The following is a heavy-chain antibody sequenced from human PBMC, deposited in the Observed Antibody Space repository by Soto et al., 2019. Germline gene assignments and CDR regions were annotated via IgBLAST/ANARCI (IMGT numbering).Heavy chain of an antibody. Sequence: PSETLSLTRTVSGGSVRDGSYYWAWLRQPPGKGLEWIGHIYHSGSTIYNPSLKSRVTISIDTSKSQFSLNLNSMTAADTAVYYCAGYNWNYYFDPWGQGTLVTVSS. J-gene: IGHJ5*02. D-gene: IGHD1-7*01. V-gene: IGHV4-61*01. CDR1: GGSVRDGSYY. CDR2: IYHSGST. CDR3: AGYNWNYYFDP.